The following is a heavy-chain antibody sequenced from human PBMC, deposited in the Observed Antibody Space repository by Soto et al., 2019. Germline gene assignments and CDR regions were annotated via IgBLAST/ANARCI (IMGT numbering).Heavy chain of an antibody. D-gene: IGHD5-18*01. CDR1: GFTFGSYS. Sequence: PGGSLRLSCAASGFTFGSYSMNWARQAPGKGLEWVSYISSSSSTIYYADSVKGRFTISRDNAKNSLYLQMNSLRAEDTAVYYCARGQLWPMGLFAYSGRGTLVLGSS. V-gene: IGHV3-48*01. CDR3: ARGQLWPMGLFAY. CDR2: ISSSSSTI. J-gene: IGHJ4*02.